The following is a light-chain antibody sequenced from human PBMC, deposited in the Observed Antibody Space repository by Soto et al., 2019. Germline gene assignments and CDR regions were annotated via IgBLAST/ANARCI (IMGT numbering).Light chain of an antibody. CDR3: QQYDTSFT. V-gene: IGKV3-20*01. CDR2: DAS. CDR1: QSIRTRF. J-gene: IGKJ3*01. Sequence: EIVLTQSPGTLSLSPGERAALSCRASQSIRTRFLAWYQHKPGQAPRLLIYDASSRATGIPDRFSGSGSGTDFTLTISRLEPEDFAVYYCQQYDTSFTFGPGTTVDVK.